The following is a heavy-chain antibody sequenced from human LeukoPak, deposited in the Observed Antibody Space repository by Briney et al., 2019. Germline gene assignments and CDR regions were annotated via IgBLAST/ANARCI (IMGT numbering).Heavy chain of an antibody. D-gene: IGHD2-21*01. CDR2: INANSGGA. CDR3: ARNVYCGGDCNTIDY. Sequence: AASVKVSCMASGYTFTDNYIHWLRQAPGQGLEWMGWINANSGGAKYAQKFQGRVTMTRDTSINTAYMQLERLTSDDTAIYYCARNVYCGGDCNTIDYWGRGTLVTVSS. CDR1: GYTFTDNY. V-gene: IGHV1-2*02. J-gene: IGHJ4*02.